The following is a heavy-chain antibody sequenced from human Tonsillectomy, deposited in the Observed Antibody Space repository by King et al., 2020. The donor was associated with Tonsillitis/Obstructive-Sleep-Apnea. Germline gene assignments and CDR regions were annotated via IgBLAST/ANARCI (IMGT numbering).Heavy chain of an antibody. CDR2: IYWDDDK. CDR3: AHTLEYQLLYRPEDYYYYMDV. Sequence: TLKESGPTLVKPTQTLTLTCTFSGFSLSTSGVGVGWIRQPPGKALEWLALIYWDDDKRYSPSLKSRLTITKDTSKNQVVLTMTNMDPVDTATYYCAHTLEYQLLYRPEDYYYYMDVWGKGTTVTVSS. CDR1: GFSLSTSGVG. D-gene: IGHD2-2*02. J-gene: IGHJ6*03. V-gene: IGHV2-5*02.